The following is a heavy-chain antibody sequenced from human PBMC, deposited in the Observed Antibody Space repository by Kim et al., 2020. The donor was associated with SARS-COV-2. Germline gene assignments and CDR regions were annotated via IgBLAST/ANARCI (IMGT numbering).Heavy chain of an antibody. Sequence: GRFTISRDDSKSIAYLQMNSLKTEDTAVYYCTRDTREILWFGESYYFDYWGQGTLVTVSS. CDR3: TRDTREILWFGESYYFDY. D-gene: IGHD3-10*01. J-gene: IGHJ4*02. V-gene: IGHV3-49*02.